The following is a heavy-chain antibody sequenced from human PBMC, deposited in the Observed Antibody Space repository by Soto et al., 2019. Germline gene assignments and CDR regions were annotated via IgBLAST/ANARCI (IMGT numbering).Heavy chain of an antibody. Sequence: EVQLLESGGGLVQPGGSLRLSCAASGFTFSSYAMTWVRQAPGKGLEWVSSISGSGGSTYYADSVKGRFTISRDNSKNTRDPQINSLRAEDTAVYYCANLAGGWYEAFGIGGQGTMVTVSS. D-gene: IGHD6-19*01. CDR3: ANLAGGWYEAFGI. CDR1: GFTFSSYA. J-gene: IGHJ3*02. CDR2: ISGSGGST. V-gene: IGHV3-23*01.